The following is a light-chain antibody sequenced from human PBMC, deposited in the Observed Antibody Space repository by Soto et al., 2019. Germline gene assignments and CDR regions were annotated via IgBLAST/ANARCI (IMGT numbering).Light chain of an antibody. Sequence: IQVTQSPSTLSASVGDRVTITCLASQTISSWLAWYQQKPGKAPKLLIYDASSLESGVPSRFSGSGSGTEFTLTISSLQPDDFATYYCQQRNSYPITFGQGTRLEIK. V-gene: IGKV1-5*01. J-gene: IGKJ5*01. CDR2: DAS. CDR1: QTISSW. CDR3: QQRNSYPIT.